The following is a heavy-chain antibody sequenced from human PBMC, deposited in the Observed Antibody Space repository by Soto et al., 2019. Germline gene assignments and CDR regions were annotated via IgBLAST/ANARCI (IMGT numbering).Heavy chain of an antibody. Sequence: ASVKVSCKASGYTFTSYDINWVRQATGQGLEWMGWMNPNSGNTGYAQKFQGRVTMTRNTSISTAYVELSSLRSEDTAVYYCARGVRIVVVPAAMPDYYYYMDVWGKGTTVTVSS. CDR1: GYTFTSYD. D-gene: IGHD2-2*01. CDR2: MNPNSGNT. CDR3: ARGVRIVVVPAAMPDYYYYMDV. J-gene: IGHJ6*03. V-gene: IGHV1-8*01.